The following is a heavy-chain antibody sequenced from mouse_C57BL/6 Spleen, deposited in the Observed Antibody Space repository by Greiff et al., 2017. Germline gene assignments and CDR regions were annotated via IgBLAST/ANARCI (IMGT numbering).Heavy chain of an antibody. CDR2: IYPSDNHT. Sequence: QVQLQQPGAELVKPGASVKLSCKASGYTFTSYWMQWVKQRRGQGLEWIGEIYPSDNHTNYNQKFKGKATFTVDPSSSTAYMTLSSLISEDSAVYYCARRGYGNFDYRGQGATLTVSS. J-gene: IGHJ2*01. CDR3: ARRGYGNFDY. V-gene: IGHV1-50*01. D-gene: IGHD2-10*02. CDR1: GYTFTSYW.